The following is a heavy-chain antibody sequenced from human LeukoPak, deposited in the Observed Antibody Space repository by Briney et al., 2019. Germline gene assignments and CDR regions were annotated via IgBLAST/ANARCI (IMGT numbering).Heavy chain of an antibody. CDR3: ARAYDFWSGYYLSRGFDY. CDR1: GFTFSSYW. D-gene: IGHD3-3*01. V-gene: IGHV3-7*01. CDR2: IKQDGSEK. J-gene: IGHJ4*02. Sequence: GGSLRLSCAASGFTFSSYWMSRVRQAPGKGLEWVANIKQDGSEKYYVDSVKGRFTISRDNAKNSLYLQMNSLRAEDTAVYYCARAYDFWSGYYLSRGFDYWGQGTLVTVSS.